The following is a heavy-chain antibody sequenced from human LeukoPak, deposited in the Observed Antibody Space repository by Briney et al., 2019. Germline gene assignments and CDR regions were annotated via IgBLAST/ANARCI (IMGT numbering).Heavy chain of an antibody. V-gene: IGHV1-18*01. CDR2: ISAYNGNT. J-gene: IGHJ6*02. CDR3: ARSEDTAMVRRGYYYGMDV. CDR1: GYTFTSYG. Sequence: ASVKVSCKASGYTFTSYGISWVRQAPGQGLEWMGWISAYNGNTNYAQKLQGRVTMTRDTSISTAYMELSSLRSEDTAVYYCARSEDTAMVRRGYYYGMDVWGQGTTVTVSS. D-gene: IGHD5-18*01.